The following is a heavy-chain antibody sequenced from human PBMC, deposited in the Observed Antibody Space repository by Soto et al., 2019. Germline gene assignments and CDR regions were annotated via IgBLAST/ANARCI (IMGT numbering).Heavy chain of an antibody. CDR3: ARPLPPYYDGSGGGDWFDP. J-gene: IGHJ5*02. CDR1: GGSISSSSYY. V-gene: IGHV4-39*01. CDR2: IYDSGST. Sequence: QLQLQESGTGLVKPSETLSLTCTVYGGSISSSSYYWGWIRQPPGKGLEWIGSIYDSGSTYYNPPPKSRVTLSVETYNNQFSRRLNSVTASDTAVYYCARPLPPYYDGSGGGDWFDPWDQVNLDTVSA. D-gene: IGHD3-22*01.